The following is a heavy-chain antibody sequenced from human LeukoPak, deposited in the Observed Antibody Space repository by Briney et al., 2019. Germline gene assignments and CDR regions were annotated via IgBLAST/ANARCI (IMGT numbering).Heavy chain of an antibody. CDR3: ARDLMVRGGYYFDS. CDR2: ISSSGSTI. CDR1: GFTFSSYE. J-gene: IGHJ4*02. Sequence: GGFLRLSCAASGFTFSSYEMNWVRQAPGKGLEWVSYISSSGSTIYYADSVKGRFTISRDNAKNSLYLQMNSLRAEDTAVYYCARDLMVRGGYYFDSWGQGTLVTVSS. V-gene: IGHV3-48*03. D-gene: IGHD3-10*01.